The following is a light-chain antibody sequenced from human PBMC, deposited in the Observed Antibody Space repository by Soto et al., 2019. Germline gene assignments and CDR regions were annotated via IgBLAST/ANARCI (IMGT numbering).Light chain of an antibody. CDR3: PQYGITPDT. Sequence: GERATLSCRASQSIESHWLAWYQQKPGQAPRLLIYNASSRATGIPDRFSGSGSGTDFTLTISRLXPEDFAVYYRPQYGITPDTLGRGT. CDR2: NAS. J-gene: IGKJ4*01. V-gene: IGKV3-20*01. CDR1: QSIESHW.